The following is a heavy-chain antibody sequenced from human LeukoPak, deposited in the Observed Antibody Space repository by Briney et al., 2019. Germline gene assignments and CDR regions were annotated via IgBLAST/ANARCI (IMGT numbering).Heavy chain of an antibody. CDR1: GFFFGAYA. D-gene: IGHD4-17*01. CDR2: IRSKTYGGAI. V-gene: IGHV3-49*03. Sequence: SLRLSCTTSGFFFGAYAMSWFRQAPGKGLEWVGFIRSKTYGGAIEYAASVKGRFTISRDDSKGIAYLQMNSLKTEDTAVYYCARDQLGGDPDDYYYYMDVWGKGTTVTVSS. CDR3: ARDQLGGDPDDYYYYMDV. J-gene: IGHJ6*03.